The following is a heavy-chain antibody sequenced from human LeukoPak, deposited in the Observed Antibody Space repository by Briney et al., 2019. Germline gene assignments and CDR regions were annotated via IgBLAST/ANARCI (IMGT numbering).Heavy chain of an antibody. CDR3: AKDGVYGAGSSYDFDY. CDR2: IGGSGGNT. CDR1: GFSFCSYA. Sequence: GGSLRLSCADSGFSFCSYAMSWVRQAPGKGLEWVSAIGGSGGNTYYADSVKGRFTISRDNSKNTLSLQMNSLRAEDTAVYYCAKDGVYGAGSSYDFDYWGQGTLVTVSS. J-gene: IGHJ4*02. D-gene: IGHD3-10*01. V-gene: IGHV3-23*01.